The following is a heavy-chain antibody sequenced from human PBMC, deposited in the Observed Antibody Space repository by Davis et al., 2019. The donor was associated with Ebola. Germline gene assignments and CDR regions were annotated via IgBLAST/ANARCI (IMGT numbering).Heavy chain of an antibody. CDR3: ARSIQVLGATGPGY. D-gene: IGHD1-26*01. V-gene: IGHV1-8*01. CDR1: GYTFTSYD. CDR2: MNPNSGNT. J-gene: IGHJ4*02. Sequence: ASVKVSCKASGYTFTSYDINWVRQAAGQGLEWMGWMNPNSGNTGYAQKFQGRVTMTRDTSINTAYMELSGLGSDDTAVYYCARSIQVLGATGPGYWGQGTRVTVSS.